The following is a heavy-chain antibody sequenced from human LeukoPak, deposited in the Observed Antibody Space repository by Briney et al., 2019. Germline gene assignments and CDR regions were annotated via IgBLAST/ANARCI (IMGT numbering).Heavy chain of an antibody. V-gene: IGHV3-7*01. J-gene: IGHJ4*02. CDR2: IKNDGSEK. D-gene: IGHD6-13*01. CDR1: GFTFSSYW. Sequence: GGSLRLSCAASGFTFSSYWMSWVRQPPGKGLEWVANIKNDGSEKYYVDSVKGRFTISRDNPKNSLYLQMNSLRAEDTAVYYCARVGTAEGTLEDYWGQGTLVTVSS. CDR3: ARVGTAEGTLEDY.